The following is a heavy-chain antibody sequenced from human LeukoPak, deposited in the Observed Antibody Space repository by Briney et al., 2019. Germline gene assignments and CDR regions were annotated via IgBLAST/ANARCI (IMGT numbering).Heavy chain of an antibody. D-gene: IGHD5-18*01. V-gene: IGHV1-46*01. CDR1: GYTFTSYY. Sequence: ASVTVSCTASGYTFTSYYMHWVRQAPGQGLEWMGIINPSGGSTSYAQKFQGRVTMTRDMSTSTVYMELSSLRSEDTAVYYCARARYSYGFRVFDIWGQGTMVTVSS. CDR3: ARARYSYGFRVFDI. CDR2: INPSGGST. J-gene: IGHJ3*02.